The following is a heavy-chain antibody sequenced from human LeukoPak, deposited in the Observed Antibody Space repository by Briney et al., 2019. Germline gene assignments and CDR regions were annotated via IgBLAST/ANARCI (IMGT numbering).Heavy chain of an antibody. D-gene: IGHD6-13*01. CDR2: ISAYDGKT. V-gene: IGHV1-18*01. CDR1: VYTVTTYI. J-gene: IGHJ4*02. CDR3: AGSSRNTWYDY. Sequence: GASVTVSFKASVYTVTTYIISWVRQAPGQGLEWMGWISAYDGKTDYAQKLQGRISMTTDTSTNTAYMELRSLRSDDTAVYYCAGSSRNTWYDYWGQGTLVSVSS.